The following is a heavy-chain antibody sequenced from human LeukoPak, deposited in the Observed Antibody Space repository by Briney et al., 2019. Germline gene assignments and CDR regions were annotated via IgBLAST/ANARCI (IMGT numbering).Heavy chain of an antibody. V-gene: IGHV5-51*01. CDR3: ARYYYDSSGYYYVGRWFDP. D-gene: IGHD3-22*01. CDR1: GYTFTTDW. J-gene: IGHJ5*02. CDR2: IYPGDSDT. Sequence: GESLKISWQGSGYTFTTDWIAWVRQMPGKGLEWMGIIYPGDSDTRYCPSFRGQVTISVDTSINTAYLQWSSLKASDTAMYYCARYYYDSSGYYYVGRWFDPWGQGTLVTVSS.